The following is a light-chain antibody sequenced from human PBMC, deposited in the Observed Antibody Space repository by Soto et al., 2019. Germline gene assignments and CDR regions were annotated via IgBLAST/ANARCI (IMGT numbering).Light chain of an antibody. CDR1: QGISSY. CDR3: QQLNSYPLT. Sequence: DIQLTQSPSFLSASVGDRVAITCRASQGISSYLAWYQKKPGTAPKLLTHSASTLQSGVPSRFSGSGSGTEFTLTISSLQPEDFAIYYCQQLNSYPLTFGGGTKVEIK. J-gene: IGKJ4*01. CDR2: SAS. V-gene: IGKV1-9*01.